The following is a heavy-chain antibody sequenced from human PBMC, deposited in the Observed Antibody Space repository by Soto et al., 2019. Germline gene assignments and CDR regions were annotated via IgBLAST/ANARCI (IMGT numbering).Heavy chain of an antibody. Sequence: SETLSLTCAISWDIVSSNTASWHWIRQSPSRGLEWLGSTYFRSNWYNEYDGSVKSRIIINPDTSKNQFSLQLXSLTPEATAVYFCPKGANLGGKTGYALDTGGQGIMVTVSS. CDR3: PKGANLGGKTGYALDT. J-gene: IGHJ5*02. CDR1: WDIVSSNTAS. CDR2: TYFRSNWYN. D-gene: IGHD5-12*01. V-gene: IGHV6-1*01.